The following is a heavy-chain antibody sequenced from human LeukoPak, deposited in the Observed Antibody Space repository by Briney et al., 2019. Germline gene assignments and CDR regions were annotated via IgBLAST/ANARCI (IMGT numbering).Heavy chain of an antibody. Sequence: PSETLSLTCTVSGGSINSYYWSWIRQPPGKGLEWVGYIYYSGSTNYNPSLKSRVTISVDKSKNQFSLKLSSVTAADTAVYYCARRIAANWFDPWGQGTLVTVSS. CDR3: ARRIAANWFDP. CDR2: IYYSGST. J-gene: IGHJ5*02. CDR1: GGSINSYY. D-gene: IGHD6-13*01. V-gene: IGHV4-59*01.